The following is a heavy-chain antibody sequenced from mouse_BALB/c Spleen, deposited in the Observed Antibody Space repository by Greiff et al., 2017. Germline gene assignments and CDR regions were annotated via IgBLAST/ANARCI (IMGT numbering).Heavy chain of an antibody. Sequence: EVQGVESGPGLVKPSQSLSLTCTVTGYSITSDYAWNWIRQFPGNKLEWMGYISYSGSTSYNPSLKSRISITRDTSKNQFFLQLNSVTTEDTATYYCARYGYDLEYYFDYWGQGTTLTVSS. CDR2: ISYSGST. CDR1: GYSITSDYA. CDR3: ARYGYDLEYYFDY. V-gene: IGHV3-2*02. D-gene: IGHD2-2*01. J-gene: IGHJ2*01.